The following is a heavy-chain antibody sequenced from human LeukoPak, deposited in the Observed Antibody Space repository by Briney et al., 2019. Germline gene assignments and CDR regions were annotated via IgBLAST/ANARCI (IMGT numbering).Heavy chain of an antibody. J-gene: IGHJ4*02. V-gene: IGHV4-34*01. D-gene: IGHD3-10*01. CDR3: ARGRGITMVRDLDY. CDR2: INHSGST. Sequence: PSDTLSLTCAVYGGSFSGYYWSWIRQPPGKGLELIGEINHSGSTNYNPSLKSRVTISVDTSKNQFSLKLSSVTAADTAVYYCARGRGITMVRDLDYWGQGTLVTVSS. CDR1: GGSFSGYY.